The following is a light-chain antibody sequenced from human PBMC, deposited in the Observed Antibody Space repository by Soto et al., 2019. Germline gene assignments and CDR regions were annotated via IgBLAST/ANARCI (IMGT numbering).Light chain of an antibody. CDR1: DKIDNW. CDR2: KAS. Sequence: DIQMTQSPSSLSASVGDRVTITCRASDKIDNWLAWFQQKPGKAPKLLIYKASTVESGVPSRFSGSGSGTEFTLTISSLDPEDFAVYYCQQRSNWPLTFGGGTKVDI. CDR3: QQRSNWPLT. V-gene: IGKV1-5*03. J-gene: IGKJ4*01.